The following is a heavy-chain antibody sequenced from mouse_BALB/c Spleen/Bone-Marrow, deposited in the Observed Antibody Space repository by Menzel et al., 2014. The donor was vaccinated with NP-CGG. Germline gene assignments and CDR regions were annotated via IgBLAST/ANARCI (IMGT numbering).Heavy chain of an antibody. J-gene: IGHJ1*01. Sequence: QVQLQQSGAELVKPGASVKLSCKASGYTFTSYWMHWVKQRPGQGLGWIGEINPSNGRSNYSEKFKSKATQTVDKSSSTTYMQLSSLTSEDSAVYSCARYNAYDWYFDVWGAGTTVTVYS. V-gene: IGHV1S81*02. CDR2: INPSNGRS. D-gene: IGHD2-2*01. CDR1: GYTFTSYW. CDR3: ARYNAYDWYFDV.